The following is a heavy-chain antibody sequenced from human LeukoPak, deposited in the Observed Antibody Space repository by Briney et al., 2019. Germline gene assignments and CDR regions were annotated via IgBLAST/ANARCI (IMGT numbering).Heavy chain of an antibody. V-gene: IGHV4-59*01. CDR1: GGSISSYY. Sequence: SETLSLTCTVSGGSISSYYWSWIRQPPGKGLEWIGYIYYSGSTNYNPSLKSRVTISVDTSKNQFSLKLSSLTAADTAVYYCAREAPGYCSGGSCSPLLYYYYYMDVWGKGTTVTVSS. D-gene: IGHD2-15*01. CDR2: IYYSGST. J-gene: IGHJ6*03. CDR3: AREAPGYCSGGSCSPLLYYYYYMDV.